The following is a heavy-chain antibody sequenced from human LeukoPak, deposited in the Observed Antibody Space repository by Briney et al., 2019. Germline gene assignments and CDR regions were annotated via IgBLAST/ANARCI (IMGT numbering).Heavy chain of an antibody. D-gene: IGHD6-19*01. CDR2: ISYDGSNK. J-gene: IGHJ6*02. Sequence: PGGSLRLSCAASGFTFSSYGMHWVRQAPGKGLEWVAVISYDGSNKYYADSVKGRFTISRDNSKNTLYLQMNSLRAEDTAVYYCAKLVGSGWPLYYYYGMDVWGQGTTVTVSS. V-gene: IGHV3-30*18. CDR3: AKLVGSGWPLYYYYGMDV. CDR1: GFTFSSYG.